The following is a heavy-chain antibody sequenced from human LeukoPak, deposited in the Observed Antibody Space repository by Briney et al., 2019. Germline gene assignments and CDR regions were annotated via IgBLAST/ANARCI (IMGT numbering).Heavy chain of an antibody. D-gene: IGHD3-10*01. J-gene: IGHJ4*02. CDR1: GFTFSSYA. CDR3: ARDQYYYGSGSYGLDY. CDR2: ISGSGGST. Sequence: PGGSLRLSCAASGFTFSSYAMSWVRQAPGKGLEWVSAISGSGGSTYYADSVKGRFTISRDNSKNTLYLQMNSLRAEDTAVYYCARDQYYYGSGSYGLDYWGQGTLVTVSS. V-gene: IGHV3-23*01.